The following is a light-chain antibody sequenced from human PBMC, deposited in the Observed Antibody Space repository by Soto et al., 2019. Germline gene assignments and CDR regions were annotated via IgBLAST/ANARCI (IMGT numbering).Light chain of an antibody. Sequence: DIQMNQSPSTLSASVGDRVTITCRASQSISSWLAWYQQKPGKAPKLLIYDASSLESAVPTRFSGSASGTDFTLNISSLQPDDFDTYYCQQYNSYPRAFGQVTKVYIK. CDR3: QQYNSYPRA. CDR2: DAS. J-gene: IGKJ1*01. CDR1: QSISSW. V-gene: IGKV1-5*01.